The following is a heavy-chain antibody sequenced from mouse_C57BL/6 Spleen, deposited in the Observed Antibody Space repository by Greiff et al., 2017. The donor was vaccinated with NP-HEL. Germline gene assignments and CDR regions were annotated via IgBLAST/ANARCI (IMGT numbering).Heavy chain of an antibody. J-gene: IGHJ1*03. V-gene: IGHV14-4*01. CDR3: TTRLDGYFDV. Sequence: EVQLQQSGAELVRPGASVKLSCTASGFNIKDDYMHWVKQRPEQGLEWIGWIDPANGDTEYASKFQGKATITADTSSNTAYLQLSSLTSEDTAVYYCTTRLDGYFDVWGTGTTVTVSS. CDR1: GFNIKDDY. CDR2: IDPANGDT.